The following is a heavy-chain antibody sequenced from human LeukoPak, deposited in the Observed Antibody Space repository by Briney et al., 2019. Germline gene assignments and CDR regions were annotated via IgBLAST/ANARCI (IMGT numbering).Heavy chain of an antibody. V-gene: IGHV4-31*03. Sequence: SETLSLTCTVSGGSVSSGGYYWSWLRPHPGKGLEWIGYIDYSTSTYYNPSHKSRVTISVDTSKNQFSRKLSSVTAADTARYYCARDRGGNGLFDFWGQGTLVTVSS. CDR3: ARDRGGNGLFDF. J-gene: IGHJ4*02. CDR2: IDYSTST. CDR1: GGSVSSGGYY. D-gene: IGHD4-23*01.